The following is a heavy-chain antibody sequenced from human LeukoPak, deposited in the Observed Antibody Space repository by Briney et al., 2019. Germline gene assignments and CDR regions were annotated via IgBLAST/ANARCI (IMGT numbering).Heavy chain of an antibody. V-gene: IGHV3-23*01. CDR2: ISGGSGST. CDR1: GVTLSNYG. D-gene: IGHD3-22*01. Sequence: GGSLRLSCAVSGVTLSNYGMSWVRQAPGKGLEWVAGISGGSGSTNYADSVKGRFTISRDSPKNTLYLQMNSLRAEDTAVYFCAKRGVVIRVILVGFHKEANYFDSWGQGALVTVSS. J-gene: IGHJ4*02. CDR3: AKRGVVIRVILVGFHKEANYFDS.